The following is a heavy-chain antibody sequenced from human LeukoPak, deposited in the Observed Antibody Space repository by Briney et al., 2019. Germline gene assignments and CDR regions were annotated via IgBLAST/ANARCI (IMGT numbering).Heavy chain of an antibody. V-gene: IGHV4-30-2*01. J-gene: IGHJ3*02. CDR3: ARVPAAVKGGAFDI. Sequence: SETLSLTCTVSGGSISSGGYYWSWIRQPPGKGLEWIGYIYHSGSTYYNPSLKSRVTISVDRSKNQFSLKLSSVTAADTAVYYCARVPAAVKGGAFDIWGQGTMVTVSS. CDR2: IYHSGST. CDR1: GGSISSGGYY. D-gene: IGHD6-13*01.